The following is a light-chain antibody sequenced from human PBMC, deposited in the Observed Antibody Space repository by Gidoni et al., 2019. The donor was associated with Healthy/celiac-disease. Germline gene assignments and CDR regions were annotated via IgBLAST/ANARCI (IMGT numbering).Light chain of an antibody. V-gene: IGKV1-33*01. CDR1: QDISNY. J-gene: IGKJ5*01. CDR3: QQCDNPLT. CDR2: DAS. Sequence: IQLTQSPSSLSASVGDRVTITCQASQDISNYLNWYQQKPGKAPQLLIYDASNLETGVPSRFSGSGSGTDFTFTISSLQAEDIATYYCQQCDNPLTFGEGTRVEIK.